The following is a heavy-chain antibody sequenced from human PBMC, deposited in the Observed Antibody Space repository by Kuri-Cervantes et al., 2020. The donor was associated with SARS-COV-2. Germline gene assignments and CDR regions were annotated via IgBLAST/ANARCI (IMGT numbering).Heavy chain of an antibody. CDR1: GFTFSRYW. J-gene: IGHJ4*02. CDR3: ARAPTLPVAGGFDY. V-gene: IGHV3-74*01. CDR2: ISTDGSST. Sequence: GGSLRLSCTASGFTFSRYWIHWVRQAPGKGLVWVSRISTDGSSTSYADSVKGRFTISRDNVKNTLYLEMNSLGVEDTAVYYCARAPTLPVAGGFDYWGQGTLVTVSS. D-gene: IGHD6-19*01.